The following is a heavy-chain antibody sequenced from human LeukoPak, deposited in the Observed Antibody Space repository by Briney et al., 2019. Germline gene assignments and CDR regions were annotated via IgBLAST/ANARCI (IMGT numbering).Heavy chain of an antibody. CDR2: IWYDGSNK. D-gene: IGHD3-10*01. CDR1: GFTFSSYG. V-gene: IGHV3-33*01. J-gene: IGHJ4*02. CDR3: ARDRTGALDY. Sequence: KPGRSLRLSCAASGFTFSSYGMHWVRQAPGKGLEWVAVIWYDGSNKYYADSVKGRFTISRDNSKNTLYLQMNSLIAEDTAVCYCARDRTGALDYWGQGTLVTVSS.